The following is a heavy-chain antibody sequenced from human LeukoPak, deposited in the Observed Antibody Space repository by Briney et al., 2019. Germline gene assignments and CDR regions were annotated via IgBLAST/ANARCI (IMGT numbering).Heavy chain of an antibody. CDR2: IRNDGSFK. J-gene: IGHJ3*02. D-gene: IGHD4-23*01. CDR3: AKGRWGFDI. CDR1: GFTFSSYA. V-gene: IGHV3-30*02. Sequence: GGSLRLSCAASGFTFSSYAMHWVRQAPGKGLEWVAFIRNDGSFKYYADSVKGRFTISRDNSRKTLYLQMNSLRAEDTAVYYCAKGRWGFDIWGQGTMVTVSS.